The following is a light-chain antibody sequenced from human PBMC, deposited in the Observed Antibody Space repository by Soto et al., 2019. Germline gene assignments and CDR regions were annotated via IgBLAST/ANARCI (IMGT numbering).Light chain of an antibody. J-gene: IGLJ2*01. CDR2: EVS. CDR1: SNDVGGYDY. CDR3: SSYAGSYYYVI. V-gene: IGLV2-8*01. Sequence: QSALTQPPSASGSPGQSVTISCTGTSNDVGGYDYVSWYQQHPGKAPKLMISEVSKRPSGVPDRFSGSKSGNTASLTVSGLQAEDEADYYCSSYAGSYYYVIFGGGTQLTVL.